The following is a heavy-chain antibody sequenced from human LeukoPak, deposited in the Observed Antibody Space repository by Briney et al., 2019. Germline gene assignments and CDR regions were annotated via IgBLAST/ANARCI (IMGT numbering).Heavy chain of an antibody. J-gene: IGHJ4*02. CDR3: AISSGWHFDY. V-gene: IGHV4-59*01. CDR2: IYYSGST. CDR1: GGSISSYY. Sequence: PSETLSLTCTVSGGSISSYYWSWIRQPPGKGLEWIGYIYYSGSTNYNPSLKSRVTISVDTSKNQFSLKLSSVTAAGTAVYYCAISSGWHFDYWGQGTLVTVSS. D-gene: IGHD3-3*01.